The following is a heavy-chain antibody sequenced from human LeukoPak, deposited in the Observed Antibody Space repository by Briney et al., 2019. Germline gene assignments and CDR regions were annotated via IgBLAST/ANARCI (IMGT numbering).Heavy chain of an antibody. V-gene: IGHV4-59*01. Sequence: SETLSLTCTVSGGSISSYYWSWIRQPPGKGLEWIGYIYYSGSTNYNPSLKSRVTISVDTSKNQFSLKLSSVTAADTAVYYCATVVAVAAFFDYWGQGTLVTVSS. CDR2: IYYSGST. J-gene: IGHJ4*02. CDR1: GGSISSYY. D-gene: IGHD6-19*01. CDR3: ATVVAVAAFFDY.